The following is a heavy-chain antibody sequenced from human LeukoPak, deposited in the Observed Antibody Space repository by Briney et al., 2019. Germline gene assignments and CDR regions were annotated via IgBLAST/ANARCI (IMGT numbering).Heavy chain of an antibody. D-gene: IGHD3-10*01. J-gene: IGHJ4*02. Sequence: GGSLRLSCAASGFTFDDYTTHWVRQAPGKGLEWVSLISWDGGSTYYADSVKGRFTISRDNSKNSLHLQMNSLRTEDTALYYCAIESSGFDYWGQGTLVTVSS. V-gene: IGHV3-43*01. CDR3: AIESSGFDY. CDR1: GFTFDDYT. CDR2: ISWDGGST.